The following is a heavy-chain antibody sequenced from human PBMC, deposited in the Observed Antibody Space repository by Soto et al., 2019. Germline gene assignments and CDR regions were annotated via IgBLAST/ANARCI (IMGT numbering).Heavy chain of an antibody. CDR2: ISATSTYI. V-gene: IGHV3-21*01. J-gene: IGHJ4*02. CDR1: TFNFTSYS. D-gene: IGHD3-9*01. Sequence: EVQLVESGGGLVKSGGSLRLTCAGSTFNFTSYSLNWVRQAPGKGLEWVSSISATSTYIFYADSVKGRFTISRDNAKNSVSLQMNSLRAEDTALYYCARVNSATGSMHFDHWGQGTLVTVSS. CDR3: ARVNSATGSMHFDH.